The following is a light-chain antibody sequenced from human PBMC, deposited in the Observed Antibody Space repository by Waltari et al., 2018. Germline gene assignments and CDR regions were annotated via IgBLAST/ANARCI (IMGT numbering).Light chain of an antibody. Sequence: QSVLMQPPSVSAAPGQKVTISCSGSSSNLGNTYVSWYQHLPGTAPELLIYENNKRPSGIPDRFSGSKSGTSATLGITGLQTGDEADYYCGTWDSSLSAVVFGGGTKLTVL. CDR2: ENN. V-gene: IGLV1-51*02. CDR3: GTWDSSLSAVV. CDR1: SSNLGNTY. J-gene: IGLJ2*01.